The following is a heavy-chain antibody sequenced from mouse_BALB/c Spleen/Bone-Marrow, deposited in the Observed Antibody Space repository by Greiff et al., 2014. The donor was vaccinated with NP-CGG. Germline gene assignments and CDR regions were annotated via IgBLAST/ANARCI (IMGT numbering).Heavy chain of an antibody. CDR3: ARHTLRYYAMDY. CDR2: IWGGGST. CDR1: GFSLTDYG. J-gene: IGHJ4*01. V-gene: IGHV2-6-5*01. D-gene: IGHD1-1*01. Sequence: VQGVESGPGLVAPSQSLSITCTVSGFSLTDYGVSWIRQPPGKGLEWLGVIWGGGSTYYNSSLKSRLSISKDNSKSQVFLKMNNLQTDDTAMYFCARHTLRYYAMDYWGQGTSVTVPS.